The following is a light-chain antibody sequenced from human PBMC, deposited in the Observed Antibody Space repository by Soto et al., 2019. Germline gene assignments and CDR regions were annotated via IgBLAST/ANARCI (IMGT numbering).Light chain of an antibody. CDR3: QHYNDWRWT. CDR2: AAS. CDR1: QSISGK. J-gene: IGKJ1*01. Sequence: EIVMTQSPATLSVSPGEGATLSCRARQSISGKLAWYQQKPGQAPRLLIYAASTRATGVPARFSGSRSGTEFTLTISSLQSEDLAVYYCQHYNDWRWTFGQGTKVEIK. V-gene: IGKV3-15*01.